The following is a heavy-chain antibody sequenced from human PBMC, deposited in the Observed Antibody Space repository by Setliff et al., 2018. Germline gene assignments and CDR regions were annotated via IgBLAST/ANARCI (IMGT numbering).Heavy chain of an antibody. V-gene: IGHV4-61*09. Sequence: SETLSLTCSVPGGSISSGSYYWTWIRQPAGKGLEWIGHIYTSGTTKYNPSLKSRVTISVDASKNQFFLKLTSVTAADTAVYYCARSNMGNYYDSGRYYYYYYMDVWGKGTTVTVSS. CDR1: GGSISSGSYY. D-gene: IGHD3-10*01. CDR2: IYTSGTT. CDR3: ARSNMGNYYDSGRYYYYYYMDV. J-gene: IGHJ6*03.